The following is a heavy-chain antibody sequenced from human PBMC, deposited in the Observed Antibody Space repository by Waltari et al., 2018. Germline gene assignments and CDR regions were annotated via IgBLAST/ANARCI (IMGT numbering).Heavy chain of an antibody. CDR1: GYTFSNFA. V-gene: IGHV1-3*01. D-gene: IGHD6-19*01. Sequence: QVQLVQSGAEVKKPGAAVKVSCKAYGYTFSNFAIHWVRQAPGQRLEWMGWITAGNDNTKYSQKFQGRLTITRDTSASTAYMELSSLTSEDTAVYYCAAFTSGWSYGMDVWGQGTTVTVSS. CDR2: ITAGNDNT. J-gene: IGHJ6*02. CDR3: AAFTSGWSYGMDV.